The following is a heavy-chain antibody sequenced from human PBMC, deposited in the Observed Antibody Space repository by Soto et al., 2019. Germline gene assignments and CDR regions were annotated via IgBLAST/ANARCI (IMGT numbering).Heavy chain of an antibody. J-gene: IGHJ2*01. V-gene: IGHV1-8*01. CDR2: MNPNSGST. CDR1: GYTFTSYD. D-gene: IGHD2-15*01. Sequence: QVQLMQSGAEVKKPGASVKVSCKASGYTFTSYDINWERQATGQGLEWMGWMNPNSGSTGYAQKFQGRVTMTSNTSISTAYMELSSLRSEDTAVYYWASEGCSGVDLWGRGTLVTVSS. CDR3: ASEGCSGVDL.